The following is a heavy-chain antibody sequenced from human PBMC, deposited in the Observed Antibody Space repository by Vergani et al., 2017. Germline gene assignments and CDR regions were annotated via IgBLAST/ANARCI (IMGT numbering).Heavy chain of an antibody. CDR2: LHHNGAT. V-gene: IGHV4-38-2*02. J-gene: IGHJ3*01. CDR1: NIFISSNAYY. Sequence: QVQLKESGPGLVKPSETLSLTCTVSNIFISSNAYYWGWIRQAPGRGLEWIGSLHHNGATSHNPSLRSRVTMSVDTSKNQFSLSLNSVTAADTAIYYCARDGGEYDKDALDVWGQGTKVTVTS. D-gene: IGHD2-21*01. CDR3: ARDGGEYDKDALDV.